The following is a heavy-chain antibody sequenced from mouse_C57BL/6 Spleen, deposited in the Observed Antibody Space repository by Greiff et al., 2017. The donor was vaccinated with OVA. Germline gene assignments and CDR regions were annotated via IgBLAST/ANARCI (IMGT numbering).Heavy chain of an antibody. CDR2: IYPGCGST. D-gene: IGHD1-1*01. J-gene: IGHJ2*01. V-gene: IGHV1-55*01. CDR1: GYTFTSYW. CDR3: ARYGYGSTWRGYVEY. Sequence: QVQLQQPGAELVKPGASVKMSCKASGYTFTSYWITWVKQRPGQGLEWIGDIYPGCGSTNYNEKFKSKATLTVDTSSSTAYMQLSSLTSEDSAVYYCARYGYGSTWRGYVEYWGQGTTLTVS.